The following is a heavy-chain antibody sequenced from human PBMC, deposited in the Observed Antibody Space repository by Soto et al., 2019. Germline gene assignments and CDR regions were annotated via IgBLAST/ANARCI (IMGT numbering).Heavy chain of an antibody. CDR2: VNPNSGGT. CDR3: ARDHHYYGMDV. CDR1: GGTFSSYA. V-gene: IGHV1-2*02. Sequence: ASVKVSCKASGGTFSSYAISWVRQAPGQGLEWMGWVNPNSGGTNYAQKFQGRVTMTRDTSISTAYMELSRLRSDDTAVYYCARDHHYYGMDVWGQGTTVTVSS. J-gene: IGHJ6*02.